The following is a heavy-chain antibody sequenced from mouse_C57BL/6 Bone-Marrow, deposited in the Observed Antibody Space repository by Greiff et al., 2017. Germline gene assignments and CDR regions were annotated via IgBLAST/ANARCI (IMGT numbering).Heavy chain of an antibody. CDR1: GYTFTSYT. V-gene: IGHV1-4*01. Sequence: VQLMESGAELARPGASVKMSCKASGYTFTSYTMHWVKQRPGQGLEWIGYINPSSGYTKYNQKFKDKATLTADKSSSTAYMQLSSLTSEDSAVXYCARKYFDVWGTGTTVTVSS. CDR3: ARKYFDV. CDR2: INPSSGYT. J-gene: IGHJ1*03.